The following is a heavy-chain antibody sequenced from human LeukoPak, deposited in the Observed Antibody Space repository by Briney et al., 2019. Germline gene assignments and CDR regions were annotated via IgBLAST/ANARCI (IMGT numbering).Heavy chain of an antibody. J-gene: IGHJ5*02. D-gene: IGHD6-13*01. CDR1: VGSFSGYY. CDR2: INHSGST. V-gene: IGHV4-34*01. CDR3: ARERGSIAAAGTKHNWFDP. Sequence: SETLSLTCAVYVGSFSGYYWSWIRQPPGKGLEWIGEINHSGSTNYNPSLKSGVTISVDTPKNQFSLKLRSVTAADTAVYYCARERGSIAAAGTKHNWFDPWGQGTLVTVSS.